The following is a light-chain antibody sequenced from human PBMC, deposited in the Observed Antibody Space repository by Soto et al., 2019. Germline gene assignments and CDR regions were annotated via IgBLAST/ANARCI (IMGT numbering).Light chain of an antibody. Sequence: QSALTQPASVSGSPGQSITISCTGTSSDVGNYNLVSWYQQHPGKAPKLLIYEGSRWPSGVSNRFSGSKSGNTASLTISGLQAEDEAAYYCCSYAGSTTFVVFGGGTKLTVL. V-gene: IGLV2-23*03. CDR1: SSDVGNYNL. J-gene: IGLJ2*01. CDR3: CSYAGSTTFVV. CDR2: EGS.